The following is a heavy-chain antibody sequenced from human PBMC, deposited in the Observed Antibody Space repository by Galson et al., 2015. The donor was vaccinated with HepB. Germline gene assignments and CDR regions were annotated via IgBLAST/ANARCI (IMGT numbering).Heavy chain of an antibody. CDR1: GYSFTSYW. CDR2: IDPSDSYT. CDR3: ASGFGMRGYYYLLADYYMDV. Sequence: QSGAEVKKPGESLRISCKGSGYSFTSYWISWVRQMPGKGLEWMGRIDPSDSYTNYSPSFQGHVTISADKSISTAYLQWSSLKASDTAMYYCASGFGMRGYYYLLADYYMDVWGKGTTVTVSS. V-gene: IGHV5-10-1*01. J-gene: IGHJ6*03. D-gene: IGHD3-22*01.